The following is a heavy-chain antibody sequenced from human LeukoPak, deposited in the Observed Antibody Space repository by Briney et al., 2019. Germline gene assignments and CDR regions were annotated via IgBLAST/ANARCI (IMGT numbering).Heavy chain of an antibody. D-gene: IGHD3-22*01. CDR1: GFTFSSSA. CDR2: INNVGGHI. Sequence: GSLRLSCAASGFTFSSSAMNWVRQAPGKGLEWVSSINNVGGHIYYAGSVRGRFTISRDNAKNSLYLQMSSLRAEDTAVYYCARDQIVVPHVGWFDPWGQGTLVTVSS. CDR3: ARDQIVVPHVGWFDP. J-gene: IGHJ5*02. V-gene: IGHV3-21*01.